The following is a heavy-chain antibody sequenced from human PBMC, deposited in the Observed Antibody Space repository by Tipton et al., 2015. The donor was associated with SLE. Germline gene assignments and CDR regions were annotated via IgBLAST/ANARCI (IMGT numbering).Heavy chain of an antibody. CDR1: GGSINNYY. CDR3: ARTPGGNWFYYYGMDV. V-gene: IGHV4-59*01. CDR2: IYSSGGT. D-gene: IGHD4-23*01. J-gene: IGHJ6*02. Sequence: TLSLTCSVSGGSINNYYWNWIRQTQGKGLEWIGYIYSSGGTDYNPSLKSRLTISVETSKNQFSLKLSSVTAADTAVYYCARTPGGNWFYYYGMDVWGQGTTVTVSS.